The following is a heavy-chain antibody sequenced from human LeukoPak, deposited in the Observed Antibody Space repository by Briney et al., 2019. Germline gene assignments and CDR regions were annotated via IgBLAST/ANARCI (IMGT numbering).Heavy chain of an antibody. D-gene: IGHD3-16*02. CDR3: ARLHLGELSSGFDY. J-gene: IGHJ4*02. CDR2: ISAYNGDT. CDR1: GYSFTTYG. V-gene: IGHV1-18*01. Sequence: ASVKVSCQASGYSFTTYGITWVRQAPGQGLEWMGWISAYNGDTRYSQHLQGRLTMTTDTSKTTPYIDLRSLRSDDTAVYYCARLHLGELSSGFDYWGQGTLVTVSS.